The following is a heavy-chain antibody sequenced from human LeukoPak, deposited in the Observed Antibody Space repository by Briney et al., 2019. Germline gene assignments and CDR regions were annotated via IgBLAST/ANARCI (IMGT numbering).Heavy chain of an antibody. D-gene: IGHD1-26*01. CDR1: GFTFSGYD. Sequence: GGSLRLSCAVSGFTFSGYDMNWVRQAPGKGLERVSSISSSSSYIFYADSVKGRFTISRDNAKNSLFLQMNSLRAEDTAMYYCASYFSGSYSFDFWGQGTLVTVSS. CDR3: ASYFSGSYSFDF. CDR2: ISSSSSYI. V-gene: IGHV3-21*01. J-gene: IGHJ4*02.